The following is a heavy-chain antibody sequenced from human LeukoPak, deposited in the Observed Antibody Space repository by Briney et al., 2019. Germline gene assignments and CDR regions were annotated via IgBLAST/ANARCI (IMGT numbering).Heavy chain of an antibody. CDR1: GFTFSSYG. CDR3: ARRGSGRHFDF. Sequence: GRSLRLSCAASGFTFSSYGMHWVRQAPGKGLEWVGFIRYDGSNKYYADSVKGRLTASRDNAKNSLYMLMNSLRAEDTAVYYCARRGSGRHFDFWGQGTLVTVSS. D-gene: IGHD2-15*01. J-gene: IGHJ4*02. CDR2: IRYDGSNK. V-gene: IGHV3-33*01.